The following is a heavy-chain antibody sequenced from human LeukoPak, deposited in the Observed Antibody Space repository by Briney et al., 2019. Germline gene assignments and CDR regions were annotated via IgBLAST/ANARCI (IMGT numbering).Heavy chain of an antibody. V-gene: IGHV4-34*01. CDR2: IYYSGST. D-gene: IGHD3-9*01. CDR1: GGSFSGYY. Sequence: SETLSLTCAVYGGSFSGYYWSWIRQPPGKRLEWIGSIYYSGSTYYNPSLKSRVTISVDTSKNQFSLKLSSVTAADTAVYYCARALTGYYRSHPYYFDYWGQGTLVTVSS. CDR3: ARALTGYYRSHPYYFDY. J-gene: IGHJ4*02.